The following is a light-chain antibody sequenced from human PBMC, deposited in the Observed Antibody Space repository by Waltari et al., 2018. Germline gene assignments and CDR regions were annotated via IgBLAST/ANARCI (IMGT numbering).Light chain of an antibody. CDR3: QQYNNWPRT. CDR1: QSVCRN. J-gene: IGKJ1*01. CDR2: GAS. Sequence: EIVMTQSPATLSVSPGVRATLSCRDSQSVCRNLSWYQQKPGQSARLLIYGASTRATCIPARFSGSGSGTEFTFTISSLQSEDFAVYYCQQYNNWPRTFGQGTKVDIK. V-gene: IGKV3-15*01.